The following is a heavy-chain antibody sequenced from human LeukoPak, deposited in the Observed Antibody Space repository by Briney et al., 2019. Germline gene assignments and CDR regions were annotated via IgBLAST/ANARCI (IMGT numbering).Heavy chain of an antibody. V-gene: IGHV6-1*01. CDR2: TYYKYNWYS. Sequence: SQTLSLTCAVSGHILSSNSAAWHWIRQSPSRGLEWLGRTYYKYNWYSDYAVSVKGRITINSDTSKNQFSLQLNSVTPEDTAVYYCTKTGVGSGSHYYYYGMDDWGQGTTVTVSS. CDR3: TKTGVGSGSHYYYYGMDD. CDR1: GHILSSNSAA. D-gene: IGHD1-26*01. J-gene: IGHJ6*02.